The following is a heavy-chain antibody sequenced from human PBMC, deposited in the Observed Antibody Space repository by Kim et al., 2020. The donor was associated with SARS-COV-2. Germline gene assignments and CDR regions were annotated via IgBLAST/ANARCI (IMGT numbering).Heavy chain of an antibody. V-gene: IGHV4-34*01. J-gene: IGHJ4*02. CDR3: ASFPGAAAGFDY. CDR2: INHSGST. Sequence: SETLSLTCAVYGGSFSGYYWSWIRQPPGKGLEWIGEINHSGSTNYNPSLKSRVTISVDTSKNQFSLKLSSVTAADTAVYYCASFPGAAAGFDYWGQGTLV. CDR1: GGSFSGYY. D-gene: IGHD6-13*01.